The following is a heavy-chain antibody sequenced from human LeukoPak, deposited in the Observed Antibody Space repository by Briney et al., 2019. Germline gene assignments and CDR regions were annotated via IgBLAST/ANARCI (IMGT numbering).Heavy chain of an antibody. D-gene: IGHD3-16*01. CDR1: GGSISSGDYY. Sequence: PSETLSLTCTVSGGSISSGDYYWSWIRQPPGKGLEWIGYIYYSGSTYYNPSLKSRVTISVDTSENQFSLKLSSVTAADAAVYSCASQIPGCWGEPGWFDPWGQGTLVTVSS. CDR3: ASQIPGCWGEPGWFDP. J-gene: IGHJ5*02. CDR2: IYYSGST. V-gene: IGHV4-30-4*08.